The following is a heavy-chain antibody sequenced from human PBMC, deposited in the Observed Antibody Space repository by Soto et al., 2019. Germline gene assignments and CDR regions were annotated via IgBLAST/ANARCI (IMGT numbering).Heavy chain of an antibody. CDR2: IYYSGST. CDR1: GGSISSSSYY. D-gene: IGHD6-13*01. Sequence: SETLSLTCTVSGGSISSSSYYWGWIRQPPGKGLEWIGSIYYSGSTYYNPSLKSRVTISVDTSKNQFSLKLSSVTAADTAVYYCATVLAAAAHYYFDYWGQGTLVTVSS. J-gene: IGHJ4*02. V-gene: IGHV4-39*01. CDR3: ATVLAAAAHYYFDY.